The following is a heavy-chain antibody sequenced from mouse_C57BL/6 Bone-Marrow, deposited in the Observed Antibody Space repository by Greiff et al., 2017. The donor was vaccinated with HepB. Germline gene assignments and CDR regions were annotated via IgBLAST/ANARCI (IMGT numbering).Heavy chain of an antibody. CDR1: GFNIKDDY. CDR3: TPYYYGSVLYYFDY. V-gene: IGHV14-4*01. J-gene: IGHJ2*01. D-gene: IGHD1-1*01. CDR2: IDPENGDT. Sequence: VQLQQSGAELVRPGASVKLSCTASGFNIKDDYMHWVKQRPEQGLEWIGWIDPENGDTEYASKFQGKATITADTSTNTSYLQLSSLTSEDTAVYYCTPYYYGSVLYYFDYWGQGTTLTVSS.